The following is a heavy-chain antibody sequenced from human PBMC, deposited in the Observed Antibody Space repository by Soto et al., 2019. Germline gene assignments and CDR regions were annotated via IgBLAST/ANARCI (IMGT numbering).Heavy chain of an antibody. CDR1: GFTFSSYE. Sequence: EVQLVESGGGLVQPGGSLRLSCAASGFTFSSYEMNWVRQAPGKGLEWVSYISSSGSTIYYADSVKGRFTISRDNAKNSLYRQMNSLRAEDTAVYYCAREQQLVLNYYYGMDVWGQGTTVTVSS. CDR3: AREQQLVLNYYYGMDV. D-gene: IGHD6-13*01. CDR2: ISSSGSTI. J-gene: IGHJ6*02. V-gene: IGHV3-48*03.